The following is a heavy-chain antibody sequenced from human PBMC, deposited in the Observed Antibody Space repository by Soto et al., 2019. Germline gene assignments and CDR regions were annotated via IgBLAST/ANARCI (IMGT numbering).Heavy chain of an antibody. CDR3: ARGAHYGSGGSCYSNAFDI. CDR1: GGTFSSYT. CDR2: IIPILGIA. J-gene: IGHJ3*02. D-gene: IGHD2-15*01. Sequence: QVQLVQSGAEVKKPGSSVKVSCKASGGTFSSYTISWVRQAPGQGLEWMGRIIPILGIANYAQKFQGRVTITADKSTSTDYMELSRLRSEDTAVYYCARGAHYGSGGSCYSNAFDIWGQGTMVTVSS. V-gene: IGHV1-69*02.